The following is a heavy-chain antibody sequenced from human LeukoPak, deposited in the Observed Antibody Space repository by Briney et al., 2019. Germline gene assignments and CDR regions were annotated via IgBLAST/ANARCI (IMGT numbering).Heavy chain of an antibody. CDR1: GYTFTSYG. J-gene: IGHJ6*02. Sequence: GASVKVSCKASGYTFTSYGISWVRQAPGQGLGWMGIINPNGGSTNYAPKFQGRVTMTRDASTSTVYMELSSLRSEDTAVYYCARAMAGYLYGMDVWGQGTTVTVSS. CDR2: INPNGGST. V-gene: IGHV1-46*01. CDR3: ARAMAGYLYGMDV. D-gene: IGHD5-24*01.